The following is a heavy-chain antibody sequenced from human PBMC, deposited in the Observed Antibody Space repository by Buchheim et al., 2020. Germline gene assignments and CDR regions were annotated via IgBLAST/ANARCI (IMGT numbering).Heavy chain of an antibody. V-gene: IGHV3-48*03. CDR3: ARDLKYGYGDKGNWFDP. CDR2: ISSSGSTI. CDR1: GFTFSSYE. D-gene: IGHD4-17*01. J-gene: IGHJ5*02. Sequence: EVQLVESGGGLVQPGGSLRLSCAASGFTFSSYEMNWVRQAPGKGLEWVSYISSSGSTIYYADSVKGRFTLSRDNAKNSQYLQMNSLRAEDTAVYYCARDLKYGYGDKGNWFDPWGQGTL.